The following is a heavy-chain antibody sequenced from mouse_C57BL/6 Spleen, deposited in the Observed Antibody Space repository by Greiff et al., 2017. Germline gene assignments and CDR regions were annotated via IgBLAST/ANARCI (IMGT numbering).Heavy chain of an antibody. CDR1: GYAFSSSW. V-gene: IGHV1-82*01. CDR2: IYPGDGDT. CDR3: ASLTGTLEGFDY. J-gene: IGHJ2*01. Sequence: QVQLKQSGPELVKPGASVKISCKASGYAFSSSWMNWVKQRPGKGLEWIGRIYPGDGDTNYNGKFKGKATLTADKSSSTAYMQLSSLTSEDSAVYFCASLTGTLEGFDYWGQGTTLTVSS. D-gene: IGHD4-1*01.